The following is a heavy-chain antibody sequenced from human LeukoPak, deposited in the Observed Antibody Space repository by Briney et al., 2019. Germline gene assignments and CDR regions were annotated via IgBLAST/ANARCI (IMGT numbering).Heavy chain of an antibody. Sequence: SETLSLTCTVSGGSISSYYWSWIRQPPGKGLEWIGYIYYSGSTNYNPSLKSRVTISVDTSKNQFSLKLSSVTAADTAVYYCARREGDGYDGYWGQGTLVTVSS. CDR3: ARREGDGYDGY. J-gene: IGHJ4*02. CDR2: IYYSGST. D-gene: IGHD5-12*01. V-gene: IGHV4-59*01. CDR1: GGSISSYY.